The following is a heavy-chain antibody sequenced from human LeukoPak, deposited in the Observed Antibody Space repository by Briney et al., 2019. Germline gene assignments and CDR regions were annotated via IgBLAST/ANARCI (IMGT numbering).Heavy chain of an antibody. CDR1: GXSFRNYW. CDR3: ARHPGSGMDV. CDR2: IYPSDSDT. J-gene: IGHJ6*02. V-gene: IGHV5-51*01. Sequence: GESLKISCKGSGXSFRNYWIAWVRQMPGKGLEWMGIIYPSDSDTRYSPSIEGQVTISADKSISTAYLQWTSLKASDTAMYYCARHPGSGMDVWGQGTTVTVSS.